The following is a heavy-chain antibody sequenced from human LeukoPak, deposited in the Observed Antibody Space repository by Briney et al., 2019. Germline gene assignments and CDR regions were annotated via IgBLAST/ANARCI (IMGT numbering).Heavy chain of an antibody. CDR1: GYTFTGYY. CDR2: INPNSGGT. D-gene: IGHD2-8*01. V-gene: IGHV1-2*02. CDR3: ARDPTPGYCTNGVCLVKGENWFDP. J-gene: IGHJ5*02. Sequence: RASVKVSCKASGYTFTGYYMHWVRQAPGQGLEWMGWINPNSGGTNYAQKFQGRVTMTRDTSISTAYMELSRLRSDDTAVYYCARDPTPGYCTNGVCLVKGENWFDPWGQGTLVTVSS.